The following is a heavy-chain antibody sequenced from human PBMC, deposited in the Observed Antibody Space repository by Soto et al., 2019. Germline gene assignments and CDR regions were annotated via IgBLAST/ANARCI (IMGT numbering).Heavy chain of an antibody. D-gene: IGHD3-22*01. CDR1: GGSINNNKW. J-gene: IGHJ1*01. CDR3: VKNGDYCLQD. CDR2: IFYSGRT. Sequence: QLQLQESGPGLVKPSGTLSLTCAVSGGSINNNKWWSWVRQPPGKGLEWIGEIFYSGRTNYNPSLKSRIAMSVDKSKNHFSLELSSVTAADTAVYYCVKNGDYCLQDWGQGTLVTVSS. V-gene: IGHV4-4*02.